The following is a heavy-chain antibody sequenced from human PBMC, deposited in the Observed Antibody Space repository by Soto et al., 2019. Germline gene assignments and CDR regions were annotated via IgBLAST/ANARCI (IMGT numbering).Heavy chain of an antibody. CDR1: GGSISSGGYY. CDR2: IYYSGST. D-gene: IGHD2-2*01. Sequence: QVQLQESGPGLVKPSQTLSLTCTVSGGSISSGGYYWSWIRQHPGKGLEWIGYIYYSGSTYYNPSLKSRVTISVDTSKNQFSLKLSSVTAADTAVYYCARDPIVVVPAANYYSYYGMDVWGQGTTVTVSS. V-gene: IGHV4-31*03. CDR3: ARDPIVVVPAANYYSYYGMDV. J-gene: IGHJ6*02.